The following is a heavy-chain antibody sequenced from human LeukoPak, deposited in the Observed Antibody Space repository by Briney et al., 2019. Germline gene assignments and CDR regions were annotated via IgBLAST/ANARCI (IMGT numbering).Heavy chain of an antibody. CDR2: IWYDGSNK. J-gene: IGHJ4*02. V-gene: IGHV3-33*06. CDR3: AKDRDTAMEIDY. CDR1: VFTFSNYG. D-gene: IGHD5-18*01. Sequence: GRSLRLSCAASVFTFSNYGMHWVRQAPGKGLEWVAVIWYDGSNKYYVDSVKGRFTISRDNSKNTLYLQMNSLRAEDTAMYYCAKDRDTAMEIDYWGQGTLVTVSS.